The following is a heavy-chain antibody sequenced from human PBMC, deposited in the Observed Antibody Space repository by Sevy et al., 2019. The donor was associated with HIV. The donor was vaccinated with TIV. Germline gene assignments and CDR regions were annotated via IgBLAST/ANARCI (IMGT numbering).Heavy chain of an antibody. CDR1: GFTVSTNY. D-gene: IGHD2-15*01. Sequence: GGSLRLSCAASGFTVSTNYMSWVRQAPGKGLEWVSVIYSGGSTYYADSVKGRFTISRDNSKNTLYLQMNSLRAEDTAVYYCARDLTPGGPHWFDPWGQVTLVTVSS. V-gene: IGHV3-53*01. J-gene: IGHJ5*02. CDR2: IYSGGST. CDR3: ARDLTPGGPHWFDP.